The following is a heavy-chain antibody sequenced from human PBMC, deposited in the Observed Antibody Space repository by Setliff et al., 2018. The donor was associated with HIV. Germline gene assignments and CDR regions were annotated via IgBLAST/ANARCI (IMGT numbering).Heavy chain of an antibody. J-gene: IGHJ4*01. CDR1: DYSISSGYF. V-gene: IGHV4-38-2*02. CDR2: IYHSGRT. D-gene: IGHD3-16*01. CDR3: ARLGDFSYNSYHLYAFDF. Sequence: SETLSLTCTVSDYSISSGYFWGWIRQPPGKGLEWIGTIYHSGRTDYNPSLETRATISVDTSKNQFSLRLTSVTAADTAVYYCARLGDFSYNSYHLYAFDFWGHGALVTSPQ.